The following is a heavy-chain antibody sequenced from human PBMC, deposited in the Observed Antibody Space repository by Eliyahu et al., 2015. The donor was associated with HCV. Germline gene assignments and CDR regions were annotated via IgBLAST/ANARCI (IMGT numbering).Heavy chain of an antibody. Sequence: QVQLVQSGAEVXKPGASVKVSCXASGYXFTGYFIHWFRQAPGQGLEWMGWINPNSGGTNYAQNFXGRVTLTRDTSXSVAYMELSRLRSDDTAVYXCAKDKEVSAPQGYNWFDPWGQGTLITVSS. CDR2: INPNSGGT. J-gene: IGHJ5*02. CDR3: AKDKEVSAPQGYNWFDP. V-gene: IGHV1-2*02. D-gene: IGHD3-10*01. CDR1: GYXFTGYF.